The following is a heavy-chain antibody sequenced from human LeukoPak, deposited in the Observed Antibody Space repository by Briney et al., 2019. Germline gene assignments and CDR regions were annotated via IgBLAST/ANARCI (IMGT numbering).Heavy chain of an antibody. D-gene: IGHD3-22*01. Sequence: GGSLRLSCAASGFTFSNAWMSWVRQAPGKGLEWVGRIKSKTDGGTTDYAAPVKGRFTISRADSKNTLYLQMNSLKTEYTAVYYCTTRVVVISYYFDYWGQGTLVTVSS. CDR3: TTRVVVISYYFDY. J-gene: IGHJ4*02. CDR1: GFTFSNAW. CDR2: IKSKTDGGTT. V-gene: IGHV3-15*01.